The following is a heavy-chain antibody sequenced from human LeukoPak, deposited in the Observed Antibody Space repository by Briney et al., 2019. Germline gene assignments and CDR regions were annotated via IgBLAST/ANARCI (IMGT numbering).Heavy chain of an antibody. V-gene: IGHV3-23*01. J-gene: IGHJ4*02. CDR2: ISGSGGST. D-gene: IGHD1-26*01. CDR1: GFTFSSYA. Sequence: GGSLRLSCAASGFTFSSYAMSWVRQAPGKGLEWVSAISGSGGSTYYADSVKGRFTISRDNAKNSLYLQMNSLRAEDTAVYYCARDRVGATNMGVGDYWGQGTLVTVSS. CDR3: ARDRVGATNMGVGDY.